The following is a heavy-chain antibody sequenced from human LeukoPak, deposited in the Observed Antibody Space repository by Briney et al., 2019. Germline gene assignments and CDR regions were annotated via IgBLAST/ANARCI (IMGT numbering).Heavy chain of an antibody. D-gene: IGHD5-18*01. CDR3: AAGGYSYGYHFDY. J-gene: IGHJ4*02. CDR2: IYPGDTDT. CDR1: GYSFGSYW. Sequence: GESLKISCKDSGYSFGSYWIGWVRQMPGKGLEWMGIIYPGDTDTRYSPSFQGQVTILADKSISTAYLQWSSLKASDTAMYYCAAGGYSYGYHFDYWGQGTLVTVSS. V-gene: IGHV5-51*01.